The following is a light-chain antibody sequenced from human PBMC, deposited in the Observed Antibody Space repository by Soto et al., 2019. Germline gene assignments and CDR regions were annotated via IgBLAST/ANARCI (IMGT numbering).Light chain of an antibody. CDR2: GAS. CDR1: QNISSN. CDR3: QQYNNWLWT. Sequence: EIVMTQSPATLSVSPGERATLSCRASQNISSNLAWYQQKPGQAPRVLIDGASTRATGITARFSGSVSGTEFTLTISSLQSEEFAVYYCQQYNNWLWTFGQGTKVEI. J-gene: IGKJ1*01. V-gene: IGKV3-15*01.